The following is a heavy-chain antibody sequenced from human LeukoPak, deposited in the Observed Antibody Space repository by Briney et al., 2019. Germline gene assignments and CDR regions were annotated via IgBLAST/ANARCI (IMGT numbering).Heavy chain of an antibody. Sequence: PGGSLRLSCAASGFTFSSYWMSWVRQAPGEGLEWVANIKQDGSEKYYVDSVKGRFTISRDNAKNSLYLQMNSLRAEDTAVYYCARDSTTVILYYYYGMDVWGQGTTVTVSS. V-gene: IGHV3-7*01. J-gene: IGHJ6*02. CDR1: GFTFSSYW. CDR2: IKQDGSEK. D-gene: IGHD4-11*01. CDR3: ARDSTTVILYYYYGMDV.